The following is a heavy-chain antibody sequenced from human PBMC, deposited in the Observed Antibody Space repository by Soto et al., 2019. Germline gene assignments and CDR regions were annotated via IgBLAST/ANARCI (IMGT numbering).Heavy chain of an antibody. D-gene: IGHD2-2*01. J-gene: IGHJ6*02. CDR2: IYSGGST. Sequence: GGSLRLSCAASGFTVSSNYMSWVRQAPGKGLEWVSVIYSGGSTYYADSVKGRFTISRDNSKNTLYLQMNSLRAEDTAVYYCARDLTVPAAIRGHYYYYGMDVWGQGTTVTVSS. V-gene: IGHV3-53*01. CDR3: ARDLTVPAAIRGHYYYYGMDV. CDR1: GFTVSSNY.